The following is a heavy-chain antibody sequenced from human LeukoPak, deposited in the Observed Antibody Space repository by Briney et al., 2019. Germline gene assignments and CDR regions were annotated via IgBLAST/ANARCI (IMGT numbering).Heavy chain of an antibody. D-gene: IGHD1-26*01. CDR1: GFTFSNAW. CDR3: ARTQTGTYSFFDF. J-gene: IGHJ4*02. Sequence: GGSLRLSCAASGFTFSNAWMSWVRQAPGKGLEWVSLMSEGGSTTYYADSVKGRFTISSDNSKNTVYLQMNSLRGEDTAVYYCARTQTGTYSFFDFWGQGSLVTVSS. CDR2: MSEGGSTT. V-gene: IGHV3-23*01.